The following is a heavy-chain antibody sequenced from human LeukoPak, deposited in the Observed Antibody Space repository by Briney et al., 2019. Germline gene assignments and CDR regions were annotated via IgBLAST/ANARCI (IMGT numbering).Heavy chain of an antibody. CDR3: AKVTSSWNYFDY. Sequence: GGSLRLSCAASRFTFSTYAMSWVRQAPGKGLEGVSTFIGSGGRTYYADSVKGRFTISRDNSKNTLYLQMNSLRAEDTAVYYCAKVTSSWNYFDYWGQGAPVTVSS. CDR1: RFTFSTYA. V-gene: IGHV3-23*01. J-gene: IGHJ4*02. D-gene: IGHD6-13*01. CDR2: FIGSGGRT.